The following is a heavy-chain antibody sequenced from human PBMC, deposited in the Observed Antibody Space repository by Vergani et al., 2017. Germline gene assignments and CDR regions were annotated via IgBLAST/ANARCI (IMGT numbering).Heavy chain of an antibody. CDR2: VSGSSATP. CDR3: ASRVSAGGGLDT. V-gene: IGHV3-23*04. Sequence: EVQVVESGGGLVQPGGSLRLSCEASGFSFPGYAMSWVRQAPGKGLEWVSSVSGSSATPYYADSVKGRFIISRDNAKKFLYLQMNNLRAEDTALYYCASRVSAGGGLDTWGQGTLVTVS. CDR1: GFSFPGYA. J-gene: IGHJ5*02. D-gene: IGHD2-15*01.